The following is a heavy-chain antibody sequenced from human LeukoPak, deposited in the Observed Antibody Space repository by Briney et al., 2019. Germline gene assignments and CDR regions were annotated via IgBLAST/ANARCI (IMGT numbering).Heavy chain of an antibody. Sequence: PSETLSLTCTVSGGSISSYYWSWIRQPPGKGLEWIGYIYYSGSTNYNPSLKSRVTISVDTSKNQFSLKLSSVTAADTAVYYCAREVVGIFGVSAGYFDYWGQGTLVTVSS. CDR3: AREVVGIFGVSAGYFDY. D-gene: IGHD3-3*01. V-gene: IGHV4-59*01. CDR1: GGSISSYY. CDR2: IYYSGST. J-gene: IGHJ4*02.